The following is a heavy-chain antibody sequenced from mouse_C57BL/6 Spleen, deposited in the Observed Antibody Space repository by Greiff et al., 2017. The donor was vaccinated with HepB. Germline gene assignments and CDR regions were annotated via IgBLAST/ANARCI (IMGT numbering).Heavy chain of an antibody. CDR2: IYPGDGDT. D-gene: IGHD1-1*01. Sequence: VQLQESGAELVKPGASVKISCKASGYAFSSYWMNWVKQRPGKGLEWIGQIYPGDGDTNYNGKFKGKATLTADKSSSTAYMQLSSLTSEDSAVYFCARSEDYGNSYGYAMDYWGQGTSVTVSS. CDR1: GYAFSSYW. V-gene: IGHV1-80*01. J-gene: IGHJ4*01. CDR3: ARSEDYGNSYGYAMDY.